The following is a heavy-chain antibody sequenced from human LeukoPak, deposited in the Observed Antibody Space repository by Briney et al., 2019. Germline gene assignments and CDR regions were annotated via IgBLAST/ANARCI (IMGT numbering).Heavy chain of an antibody. V-gene: IGHV3-30*04. D-gene: IGHD1-14*01. Sequence: GGSLRLSCAASGFIFSNYAIHWVRQAPGKGLEWVAVISSDGNKKDYADSVKGRLTISRDNSKNSLYLQMNSLRAEDTAVYYCARGTLNIPGEHGAFDYWGQGTLVTVSS. CDR2: ISSDGNKK. CDR1: GFIFSNYA. CDR3: ARGTLNIPGEHGAFDY. J-gene: IGHJ4*02.